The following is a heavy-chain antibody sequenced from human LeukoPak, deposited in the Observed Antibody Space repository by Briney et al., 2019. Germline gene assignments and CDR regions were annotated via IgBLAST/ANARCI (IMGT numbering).Heavy chain of an antibody. CDR2: ISSTSSYT. D-gene: IGHD4-11*01. CDR3: ARDYDYNIDY. Sequence: GGSLRLSCAASGFAFSDYYMSWVRQAPGKGLEWLSYISSTSSYTNYADSLKGRFTISRDNAKNTVYLHMNSLRAEDTAVYYCARDYDYNIDYWGQGTLVSVSS. J-gene: IGHJ4*02. V-gene: IGHV3-11*06. CDR1: GFAFSDYY.